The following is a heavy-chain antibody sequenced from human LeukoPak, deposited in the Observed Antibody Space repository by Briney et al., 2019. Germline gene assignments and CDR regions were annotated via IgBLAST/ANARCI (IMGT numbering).Heavy chain of an antibody. V-gene: IGHV1-2*02. D-gene: IGHD6-13*01. J-gene: IGHJ5*02. CDR2: INPNSGGT. Sequence: GASVKVSCRASGYTFTGYYMHWVRQAPGQGLEWMGWINPNSGGTNYAQKFQGRVTMTRDTSISTAYMELSRLRSDDTAVYYCARGLNNGYSGSWYVHWFDPWGQGTLVTVSS. CDR3: ARGLNNGYSGSWYVHWFDP. CDR1: GYTFTGYY.